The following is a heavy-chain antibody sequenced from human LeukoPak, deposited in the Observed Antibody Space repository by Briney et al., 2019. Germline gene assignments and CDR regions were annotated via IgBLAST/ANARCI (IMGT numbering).Heavy chain of an antibody. CDR2: INTNTSNP. CDR1: GYTFTSYA. Sequence: ASVKVSCKASGYTFTSYAMNWVRQAPGQGLEWMGWINTNTSNPTYAQGFTGRFVFSLDTSVSTAYLQITSLKAEDTAVYYCARVLAMVRGAPFDYWGQGTLVTVSS. J-gene: IGHJ4*02. D-gene: IGHD3-10*01. V-gene: IGHV7-4-1*02. CDR3: ARVLAMVRGAPFDY.